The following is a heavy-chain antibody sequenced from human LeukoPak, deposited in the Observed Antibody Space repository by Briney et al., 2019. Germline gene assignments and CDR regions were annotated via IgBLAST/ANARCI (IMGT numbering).Heavy chain of an antibody. CDR2: IDPSDSYT. D-gene: IGHD6-19*01. CDR1: GYSFTSYW. CDR3: ASTQSGWYEKFDY. J-gene: IGHJ4*02. Sequence: GESLRISCKGSGYSFTSYWISWVRQMPGKGPEWMGRIDPSDSYTNYSPSFQGHVTISADKSISTAYLQWSSLKASDTAMYYCASTQSGWYEKFDYWGQGTLVTVSS. V-gene: IGHV5-10-1*01.